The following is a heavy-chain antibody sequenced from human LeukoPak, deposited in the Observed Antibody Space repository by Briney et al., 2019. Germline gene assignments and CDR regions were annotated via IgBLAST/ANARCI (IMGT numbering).Heavy chain of an antibody. CDR1: GYTFTSYD. Sequence: VASVKVSCKASGYTFTSYDINWVRQATGQGLEWMGWMNPNSGNTGYAQKFQGRVTMTRNTSISTAYMELSSLRSEDTAVYYCARGKIAVAGTLVYWGQGTLVTVSS. J-gene: IGHJ4*02. CDR3: ARGKIAVAGTLVY. V-gene: IGHV1-8*01. CDR2: MNPNSGNT. D-gene: IGHD6-19*01.